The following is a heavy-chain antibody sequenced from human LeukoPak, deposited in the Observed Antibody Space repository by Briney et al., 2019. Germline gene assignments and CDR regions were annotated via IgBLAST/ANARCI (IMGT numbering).Heavy chain of an antibody. D-gene: IGHD2-15*01. J-gene: IGHJ4*02. Sequence: PSETLSLTCTVFGGSVSNGDHFWGWIRQPPGQRLEWIGTIYFTGRTYYNPSLSSRVSMSVDTSKNQFSLKVMSVTAADTAVYYCARVRRRAANDCWGQGTLVTVSS. CDR2: IYFTGRT. CDR1: GGSVSNGDHF. CDR3: ARVRRRAANDC. V-gene: IGHV4-39*07.